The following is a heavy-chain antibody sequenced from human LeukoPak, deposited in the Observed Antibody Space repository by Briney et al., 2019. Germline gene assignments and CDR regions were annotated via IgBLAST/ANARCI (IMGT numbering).Heavy chain of an antibody. CDR2: ISGSGGST. V-gene: IGHV3-23*01. CDR1: GFTFSSYA. Sequence: GGSLRLSCAASGFTFSSYAMSWVRQAPGQGLEWVSAISGSGGSTYYADSVKGRFTISRDNSKNTLYLQMNSLRAEDTAVYYCARISFFTYYDFWCGYPIDYWGQGTLVTVSS. D-gene: IGHD3-3*01. J-gene: IGHJ4*02. CDR3: ARISFFTYYDFWCGYPIDY.